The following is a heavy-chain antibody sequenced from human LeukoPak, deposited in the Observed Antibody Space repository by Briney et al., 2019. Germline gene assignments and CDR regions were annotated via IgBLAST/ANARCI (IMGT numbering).Heavy chain of an antibody. CDR2: IKKDGSES. J-gene: IGHJ3*02. V-gene: IGHV3-7*03. CDR3: AKGLNLRCYDSSGYYHAHDAFDI. Sequence: GGSLRLSCAASGFTFSSYWMTWVRQAPGKGLEWVANIKKDGSESYYVDSVKGRFTISRDNSKNTLYLQMNSLRAEDTAVYCCAKGLNLRCYDSSGYYHAHDAFDIWGQGTMVTVSS. CDR1: GFTFSSYW. D-gene: IGHD3-22*01.